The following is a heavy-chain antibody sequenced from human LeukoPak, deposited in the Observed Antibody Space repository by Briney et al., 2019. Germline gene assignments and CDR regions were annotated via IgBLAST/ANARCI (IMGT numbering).Heavy chain of an antibody. J-gene: IGHJ4*02. Sequence: PGRSLRLSCAASGFTLSSYAMHWVRQAPGKGLEWVAVISYDGSNKYYADSVKGRFTISRDNSKNTLYLQMNILRAEDTAVYYCARDRYDYVYFGPGVYWGQGTLVTVSS. D-gene: IGHD3-16*01. CDR3: ARDRYDYVYFGPGVY. CDR1: GFTLSSYA. V-gene: IGHV3-30-3*01. CDR2: ISYDGSNK.